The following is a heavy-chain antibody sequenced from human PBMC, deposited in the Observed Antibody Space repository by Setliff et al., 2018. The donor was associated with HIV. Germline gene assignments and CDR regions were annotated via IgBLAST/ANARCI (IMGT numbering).Heavy chain of an antibody. D-gene: IGHD3-22*01. J-gene: IGHJ5*02. CDR3: ARVWRRYYDSSGYYRGNWFDP. CDR2: INHSGST. V-gene: IGHV4-34*01. CDR1: GGSFSGYY. Sequence: PSETLSLTCAVYGGSFSGYYWSWIRQPPGKGLEWIGEINHSGSTNYNPSLKSRVTISVDMSKNQFSLKLSSVTAADTAVYSCARVWRRYYDSSGYYRGNWFDPWGQGTLVTVSS.